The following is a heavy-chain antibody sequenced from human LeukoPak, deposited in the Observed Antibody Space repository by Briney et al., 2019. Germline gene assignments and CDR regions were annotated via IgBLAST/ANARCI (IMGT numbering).Heavy chain of an antibody. Sequence: SVTLSLTCAVYGGSFSGYYWTWIRQPPGKGLEWIGEINHSGSIDYNPSLKSRVTFSVDTSKNQFSLKLSSVTAADTAVYYCARDNGGKFNWFGPWGQGTLVIVSS. CDR1: GGSFSGYY. CDR2: INHSGSI. V-gene: IGHV4-34*01. D-gene: IGHD4-23*01. CDR3: ARDNGGKFNWFGP. J-gene: IGHJ5*02.